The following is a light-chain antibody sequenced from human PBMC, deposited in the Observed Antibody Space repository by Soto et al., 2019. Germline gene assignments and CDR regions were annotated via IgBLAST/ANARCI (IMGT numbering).Light chain of an antibody. Sequence: DIRMTKSPSALSGSVGDRVTIPCRASQTISSWLAWYQQKPGKAPKLLIYAASSFQSGVPSRFSGSGSGTDFTLTISSLQPEDFAPYYCQHSYFPPRRFAHVAKV. CDR2: AAS. J-gene: IGKJ1*01. CDR1: QTISSW. CDR3: QHSYFPPRR. V-gene: IGKV1-39*01.